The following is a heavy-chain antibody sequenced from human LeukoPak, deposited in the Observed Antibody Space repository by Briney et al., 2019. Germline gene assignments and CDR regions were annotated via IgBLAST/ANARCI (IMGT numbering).Heavy chain of an antibody. CDR3: ARVVLGGTVAREAYLNYYGGFDY. Sequence: GGSLRLSCAASGFSFSDYSMHWVRQAPGKGLDWVSYISSSDSPSSTPISYADSVKGRFTISRDNAKNSLYLQMNSLRDEDTAVYYCARVVLGGTVAREAYLNYYGGFDYWGQGTLVTVFS. V-gene: IGHV3-48*02. CDR2: ISSSDSPSSTPI. J-gene: IGHJ4*02. D-gene: IGHD3-22*01. CDR1: GFSFSDYS.